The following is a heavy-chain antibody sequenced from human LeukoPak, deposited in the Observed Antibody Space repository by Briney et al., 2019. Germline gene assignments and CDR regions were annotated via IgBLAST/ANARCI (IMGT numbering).Heavy chain of an antibody. CDR1: GGSVTYTNYY. Sequence: PSETLSLTCTVSGGSVTYTNYYWGWIRQPPGKGLQWIGVIYYNGKTYYNPSLKSRVTVAVDTSKNQFSLKLSSVTAADTAVYYCARVSVTSRGLDFDYWGQGTLVTVSS. V-gene: IGHV4-39*07. J-gene: IGHJ4*02. CDR2: IYYNGKT. CDR3: ARVSVTSRGLDFDY. D-gene: IGHD5-18*01.